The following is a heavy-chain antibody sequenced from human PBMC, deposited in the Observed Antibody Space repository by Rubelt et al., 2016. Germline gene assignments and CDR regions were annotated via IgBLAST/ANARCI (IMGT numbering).Heavy chain of an antibody. V-gene: IGHV3-23*04. Sequence: EVQLVESGGGLVQPGGSLRLSCAASGFTFSMYHMSWVRQTPGKGLEWVSGLSDSGTGTYYAEPVECRVTISRDNSINTQYLQMNSLRAEDTAVYYCAKVPYGDNVHSPYFDYWGQGTLVTVSS. CDR1: GFTFSMYH. J-gene: IGHJ4*02. D-gene: IGHD4-17*01. CDR3: AKVPYGDNVHSPYFDY. CDR2: LSDSGTGT.